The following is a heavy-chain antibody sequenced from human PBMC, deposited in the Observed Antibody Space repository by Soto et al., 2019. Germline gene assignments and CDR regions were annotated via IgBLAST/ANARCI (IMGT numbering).Heavy chain of an antibody. CDR2: IYNTGTT. Sequence: SETLSLTCAVSGGTISDYYWSWIRQAPGKGLEWIAYIYNTGTTNCNPSLKSRVTISEDSSKNQISLKLSSVTAADTAVYYCARHRRTTVAKFYFDYWGQRALVTVSS. CDR3: ARHRRTTVAKFYFDY. CDR1: GGTISDYY. J-gene: IGHJ4*02. D-gene: IGHD4-4*01. V-gene: IGHV4-59*08.